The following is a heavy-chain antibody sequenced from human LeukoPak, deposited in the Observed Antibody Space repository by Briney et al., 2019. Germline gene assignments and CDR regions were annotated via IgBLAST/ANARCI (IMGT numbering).Heavy chain of an antibody. CDR3: ARENRGAFGY. J-gene: IGHJ4*02. V-gene: IGHV4-59*01. D-gene: IGHD1-14*01. Sequence: SETLSLTCTVSGGSISSYYWSWIRQPPGRGLEWIGYIYYSGSTNYNPSLKSRVTISVDTSKNQFSLKLSSVTAADTAVYYCARENRGAFGYWGQGTLVTVSS. CDR1: GGSISSYY. CDR2: IYYSGST.